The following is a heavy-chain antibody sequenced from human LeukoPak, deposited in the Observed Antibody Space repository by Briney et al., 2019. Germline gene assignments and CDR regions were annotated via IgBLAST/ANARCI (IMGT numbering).Heavy chain of an antibody. CDR2: ISHSGRT. CDR1: GFSFTGYY. D-gene: IGHD7-27*01. CDR3: TKTSPGVPLDI. Sequence: PSETLSLTCAVSGFSFTGYYWSWLRQPPGKGPEWIGEISHSGRTSYNPSLKSRVTISLDTSKNQFSLKLSFVTAADTAVYYCTKTSPGVPLDIWGQGALVTVSS. V-gene: IGHV4-34*01. J-gene: IGHJ4*02.